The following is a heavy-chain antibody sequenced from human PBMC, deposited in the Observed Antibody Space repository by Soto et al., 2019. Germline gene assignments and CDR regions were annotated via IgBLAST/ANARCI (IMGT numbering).Heavy chain of an antibody. CDR1: GFTFSSYA. D-gene: IGHD3-3*01. J-gene: IGHJ4*02. CDR3: AKHLRAVLRFLEWFQAGIGY. V-gene: IGHV3-23*01. CDR2: ISGSGGST. Sequence: GGSLRLSCAASGFTFSSYAMSWVRQAPGKGLEWVSAISGSGGSTYYADSVKGRFTISRDNSKNTLYLQMNSLRAEDTAVYYCAKHLRAVLRFLEWFQAGIGYWGQGTLVTVSS.